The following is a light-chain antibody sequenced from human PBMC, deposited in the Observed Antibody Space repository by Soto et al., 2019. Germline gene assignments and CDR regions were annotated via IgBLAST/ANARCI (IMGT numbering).Light chain of an antibody. V-gene: IGLV4-69*01. Sequence: QPVLTQSPSASASLGASVKLTCTLSSGHTNYAIAWHQQQPEKGPRYLMKLNSDGSHSKGDGIPDRFSGSSSGAERYLSISSLQSEDEADYYCQTWGTGINWVFGGGTKLTVL. J-gene: IGLJ3*02. CDR1: SGHTNYA. CDR3: QTWGTGINWV. CDR2: LNSDGSH.